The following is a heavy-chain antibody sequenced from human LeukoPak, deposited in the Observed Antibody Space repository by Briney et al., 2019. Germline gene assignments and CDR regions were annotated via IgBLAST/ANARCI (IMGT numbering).Heavy chain of an antibody. Sequence: TSETLSLTCTVSGGSISSSSYYWGWIRQPPGKGLEWIGRIYYSGSTYYNPSLKSRFTISVDTAKNQFSLKLSSVTAADTAVYYCARDGYSSGWYGPSTYNWFDPWGQGTLVTVSS. CDR1: GGSISSSSYY. V-gene: IGHV4-39*07. CDR3: ARDGYSSGWYGPSTYNWFDP. D-gene: IGHD6-19*01. CDR2: IYYSGST. J-gene: IGHJ5*02.